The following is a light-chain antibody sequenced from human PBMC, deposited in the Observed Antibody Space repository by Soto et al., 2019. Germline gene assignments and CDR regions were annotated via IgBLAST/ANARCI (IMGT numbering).Light chain of an antibody. V-gene: IGKV1-5*01. CDR3: QQSYSTPRK. Sequence: DIQMTQSPSTLSASVGDRVTITFRASQDISRWLAWYQQKPGKAPKLLIYHASRLESGVPSRFSDSGSGTEFTLTISSLQPDDFATYYCQQSYSTPRKFGQGTKVDIK. J-gene: IGKJ1*01. CDR2: HAS. CDR1: QDISRW.